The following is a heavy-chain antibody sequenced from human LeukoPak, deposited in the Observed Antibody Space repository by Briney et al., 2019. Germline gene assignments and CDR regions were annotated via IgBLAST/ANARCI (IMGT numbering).Heavy chain of an antibody. CDR1: GYTLTELS. Sequence: ASVKVSCKVSGYTLTELSMHWVRQAPGQGLEWMGWISAYNGNTNYAQKLQGRVTMTTDTSRSTAYMELRSLRSDDTAVYYCARVVGMVYAYNWFDPWGQGTLVTVSS. CDR3: ARVVGMVYAYNWFDP. CDR2: ISAYNGNT. J-gene: IGHJ5*02. D-gene: IGHD2-8*01. V-gene: IGHV1-18*01.